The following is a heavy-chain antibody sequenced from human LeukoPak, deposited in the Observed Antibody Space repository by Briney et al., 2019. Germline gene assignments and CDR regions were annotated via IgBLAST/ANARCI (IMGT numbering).Heavy chain of an antibody. V-gene: IGHV3-11*01. D-gene: IGHD3-9*01. Sequence: GGSLRLSCAASGFTFSDYYMSWIRQAPGKGLEWVSYISFSGSTIYYADSVKGRFTISRDNAKNSLYLQMNSLRAEDMALYYCAKAPSYDILTGPDYWGQGTLVTVSS. J-gene: IGHJ4*02. CDR2: ISFSGSTI. CDR1: GFTFSDYY. CDR3: AKAPSYDILTGPDY.